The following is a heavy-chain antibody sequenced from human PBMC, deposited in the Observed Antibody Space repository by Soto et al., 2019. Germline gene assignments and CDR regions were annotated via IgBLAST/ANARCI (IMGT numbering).Heavy chain of an antibody. Sequence: ASVKVSCKASGYTFTSYYMHWVRQAPGQGLEWMGIINPSGGSTSYAQKFQGRVTMTRDTSTSTVYMELSSLRSEDTAVYYCAVLGYCSSTSCYDYYYYYGMDVWGQGTTVTVSS. V-gene: IGHV1-46*01. CDR2: INPSGGST. CDR3: AVLGYCSSTSCYDYYYYYGMDV. D-gene: IGHD2-2*01. J-gene: IGHJ6*02. CDR1: GYTFTSYY.